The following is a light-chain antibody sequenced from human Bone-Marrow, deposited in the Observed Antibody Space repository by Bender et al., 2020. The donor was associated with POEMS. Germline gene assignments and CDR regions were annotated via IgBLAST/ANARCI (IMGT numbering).Light chain of an antibody. Sequence: QSALTQPASVSGSPGQSITISCTGTSSDIGGYNYVSWYQQHPGKAPKLMILDDNNRPSGVSNRFSGSKSGNTASLTISGLQAGDEADYFCISYTSSSTLVFGGGTKLTVL. V-gene: IGLV2-14*03. CDR1: SSDIGGYNY. CDR3: ISYTSSSTLV. J-gene: IGLJ3*02. CDR2: DDN.